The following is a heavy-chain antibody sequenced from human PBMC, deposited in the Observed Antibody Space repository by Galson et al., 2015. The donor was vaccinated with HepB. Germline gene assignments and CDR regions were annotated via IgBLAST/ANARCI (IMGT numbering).Heavy chain of an antibody. CDR1: GGTFSSYA. V-gene: IGHV1-69*13. J-gene: IGHJ6*02. CDR2: IIPIFGTA. D-gene: IGHD3-10*01. CDR3: ARGDAPMVRGVPYYYGMDV. Sequence: SVKVSCKASGGTFSSYAISWVRQAPGQGLEWMGGIIPIFGTANYAQKFQGRVTITADESTSTAYMELSSLRSEDTAVYYCARGDAPMVRGVPYYYGMDVWGQGTTVTVSS.